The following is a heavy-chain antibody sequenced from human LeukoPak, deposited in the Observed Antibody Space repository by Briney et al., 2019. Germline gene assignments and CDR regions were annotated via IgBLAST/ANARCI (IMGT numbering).Heavy chain of an antibody. J-gene: IGHJ4*02. Sequence: PSETLSLTCAVYGGSFSGYYWSWIRQPPGRGLEWIGEINHSGSTNYNPSLKSRVTISVDTSKNQFSLKVRSVTAADTAVFYCARRAFPRCYSLWSQGTLVTVSS. CDR1: GGSFSGYY. CDR2: INHSGST. CDR3: ARRAFPRCYSL. D-gene: IGHD2-15*01. V-gene: IGHV4-34*01.